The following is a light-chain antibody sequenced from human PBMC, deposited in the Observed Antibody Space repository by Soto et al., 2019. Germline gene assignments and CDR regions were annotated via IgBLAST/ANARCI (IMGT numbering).Light chain of an antibody. CDR2: DNN. Sequence: QSALTQPPSVSAAPGQKVTISCSGSSSNIENYYVSWYQRLPGTAPKLLIYDNNKRPSGIPDRFSGSKSGTSATLDITGLQTGDEADYYCGTYDSSLRDGVFGTGTKVTVL. CDR3: GTYDSSLRDGV. CDR1: SSNIENYY. V-gene: IGLV1-51*01. J-gene: IGLJ1*01.